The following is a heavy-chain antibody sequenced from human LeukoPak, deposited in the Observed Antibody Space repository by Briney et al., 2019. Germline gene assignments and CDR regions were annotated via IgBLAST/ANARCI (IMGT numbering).Heavy chain of an antibody. Sequence: SGGSLRLSCAASGFTFSDYYMSWIRQAPGKGLEWVSHISSSGYTNYADSMKGRFTISRDNAENSLYLQMNSLRAEDTAVYYCARHGGWNEYYFDCWGQGTLVTVSS. J-gene: IGHJ4*02. CDR1: GFTFSDYY. D-gene: IGHD1-1*01. CDR3: ARHGGWNEYYFDC. CDR2: ISSSGYT. V-gene: IGHV3-11*06.